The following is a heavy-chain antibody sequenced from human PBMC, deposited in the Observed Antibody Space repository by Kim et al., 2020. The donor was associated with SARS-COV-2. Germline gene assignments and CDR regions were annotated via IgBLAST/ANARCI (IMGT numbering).Heavy chain of an antibody. CDR2: IDPSDSYT. CDR3: ARQPHYYGSGSYPDY. V-gene: IGHV5-10-1*01. Sequence: GESLKISCKGSGYSFTSYWISWVRQMPGKGLEWMGRIDPSDSYTNYSPSFQGHVTISADKSISTAYLQWSSLKASDTAMYYCARQPHYYGSGSYPDYWGQGTLVTVSS. D-gene: IGHD3-10*01. CDR1: GYSFTSYW. J-gene: IGHJ4*02.